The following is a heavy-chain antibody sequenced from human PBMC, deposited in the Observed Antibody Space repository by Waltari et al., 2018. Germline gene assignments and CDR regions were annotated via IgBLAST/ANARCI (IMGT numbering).Heavy chain of an antibody. Sequence: QVQLQQWGAGLLKPSETLSLTCAVYGGSFSGYYWSWIRQPPGKGLEWIGEINHSGSTNYNPSLKSRVTISVDTAKNQFSLKLSSVTAADTAVYYCARGGVAGTRRYFQHWGQGTLVTVSS. CDR3: ARGGVAGTRRYFQH. J-gene: IGHJ1*01. CDR1: GGSFSGYY. CDR2: INHSGST. V-gene: IGHV4-34*01. D-gene: IGHD6-19*01.